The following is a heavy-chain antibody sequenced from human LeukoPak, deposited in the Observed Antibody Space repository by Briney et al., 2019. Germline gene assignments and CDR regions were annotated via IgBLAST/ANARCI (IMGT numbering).Heavy chain of an antibody. CDR2: IIPILGIA. J-gene: IGHJ4*02. V-gene: IGHV1-69*04. Sequence: ASVKASCKASGGSFSNYGINWVRQAPGQGLEWMGRIIPILGIANYAQKLQGRVTITADKSTSTAYMELSSLRSEDTAVYYCAKEERKDFYYFDYWGQGPLVTVSS. D-gene: IGHD1-1*01. CDR1: GGSFSNYG. CDR3: AKEERKDFYYFDY.